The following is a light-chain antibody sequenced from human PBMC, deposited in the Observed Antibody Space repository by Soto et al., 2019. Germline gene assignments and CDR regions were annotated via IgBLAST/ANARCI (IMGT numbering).Light chain of an antibody. CDR3: QQRQSFPRT. V-gene: IGKV3-11*01. J-gene: IGKJ1*01. CDR2: QTS. CDR1: QYINTR. Sequence: EIVLTQSPSTLSSFPGDRVTLSCRASQYINTRLAWYQHRPGKSPRLLIYQTSLRAAGIPARFSASGSGTDFTLTISDVQPEDFAIYYCQQRQSFPRTFGQGTKVDIK.